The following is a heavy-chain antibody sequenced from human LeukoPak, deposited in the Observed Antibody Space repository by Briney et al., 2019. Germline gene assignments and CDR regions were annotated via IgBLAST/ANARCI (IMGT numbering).Heavy chain of an antibody. V-gene: IGHV3-21*01. CDR1: GFTFSSYS. Sequence: GGSLRLSCAASGFTFSSYSMNWVRQAPGKGLEWVSSISSSSSYIYYADSVKGRFTICRDNAKNSLYLQMNSLRAEDTAVYYCARDGTGLYCSSTSCYGGDAFDIWGQGTMVTVSS. D-gene: IGHD2-2*01. J-gene: IGHJ3*02. CDR3: ARDGTGLYCSSTSCYGGDAFDI. CDR2: ISSSSSYI.